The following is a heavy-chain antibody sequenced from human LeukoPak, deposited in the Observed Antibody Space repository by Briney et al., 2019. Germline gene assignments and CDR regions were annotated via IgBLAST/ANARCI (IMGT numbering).Heavy chain of an antibody. V-gene: IGHV3-23*01. CDR1: GFTLSSYA. D-gene: IGHD3-16*02. Sequence: GGSLRLSCAASGFTLSSYAMSWVRQAPGKGLEWVSAISGSGGSTYYADSVKGRFTISRDNSKNTLYLQMNSLRAEDTAVYYCAKDLMITFGGVIVMPLFDYWGQGTLVTVSS. J-gene: IGHJ4*02. CDR3: AKDLMITFGGVIVMPLFDY. CDR2: ISGSGGST.